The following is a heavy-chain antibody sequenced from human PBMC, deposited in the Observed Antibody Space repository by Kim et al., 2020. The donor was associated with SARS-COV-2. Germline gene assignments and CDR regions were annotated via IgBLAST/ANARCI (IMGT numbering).Heavy chain of an antibody. V-gene: IGHV4-31*03. CDR3: ARWAEEVRGVMPFFRNWFDP. J-gene: IGHJ5*02. D-gene: IGHD3-10*01. Sequence: SETLSLTCTVSGGSISSGGYYWSWIRQHPGKGLEWIGYIYYSGSTYYNPSLKSRVTISVDTSKNQFSLKLSSVTAADTAVYYCARWAEEVRGVMPFFRNWFDPWGQGTLVTVSS. CDR2: IYYSGST. CDR1: GGSISSGGYY.